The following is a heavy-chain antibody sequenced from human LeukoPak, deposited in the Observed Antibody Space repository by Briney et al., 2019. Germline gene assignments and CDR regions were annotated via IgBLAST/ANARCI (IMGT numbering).Heavy chain of an antibody. D-gene: IGHD3-22*01. CDR3: ARGMTYYYDSSGYYSPFDY. Sequence: SETLSLTCTVSGGSISSGGYYWSWIRQHPGKGLEWIGYIYYRGSTYYNPSLKSRVTISVDTSKNQFSLKLSSVTAADTAVYYCARGMTYYYDSSGYYSPFDYWGQGTLVTVSS. V-gene: IGHV4-31*03. CDR2: IYYRGST. CDR1: GGSISSGGYY. J-gene: IGHJ4*02.